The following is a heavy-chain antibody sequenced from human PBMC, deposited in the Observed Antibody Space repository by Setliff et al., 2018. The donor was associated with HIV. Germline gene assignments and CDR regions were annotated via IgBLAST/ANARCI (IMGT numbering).Heavy chain of an antibody. V-gene: IGHV3-11*04. CDR1: GFTFSDYY. Sequence: GGSLRLSCAASGFTFSDYYMSWIRQAPGKGLEWVSYISVCDNTIYYADSVKGRFTISRDNAKNSLFLRMNSMRAEDTAVYYCAGFLPPPYYDFWSGKEGEYYFDRSGYYSWFYFDFWGQGTLVTVSS. D-gene: IGHD3-3*01. CDR3: AGFLPPPYYDFWSGKEGEYYFDRSGYYSWFYFDF. CDR2: ISVCDNTI. J-gene: IGHJ4*02.